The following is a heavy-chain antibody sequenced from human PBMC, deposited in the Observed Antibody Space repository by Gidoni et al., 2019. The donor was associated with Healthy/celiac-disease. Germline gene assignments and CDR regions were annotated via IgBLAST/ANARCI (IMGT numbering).Heavy chain of an antibody. V-gene: IGHV3-13*01. CDR3: ARGGRIVGASYYYYGMDV. D-gene: IGHD1-26*01. Sequence: EVQLVESGGGLVQPGGSLRLSCAASGFTFSSHDMHWVRQATGKGLEWVSAIGTAGDTYYPGSVKGRFTISRENAKNSLYLQMNSLRAGDTAVYYCARGGRIVGASYYYYGMDVWGQGTTVTVSS. CDR1: GFTFSSHD. CDR2: IGTAGDT. J-gene: IGHJ6*02.